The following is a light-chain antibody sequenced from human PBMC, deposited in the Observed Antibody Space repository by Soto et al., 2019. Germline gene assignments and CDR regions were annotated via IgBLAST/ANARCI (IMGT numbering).Light chain of an antibody. Sequence: EIVLTQSPCTLSLSPGERATLSCRASQSVSNSYLAWYQQKPGQAPRLLIYGASSRATGIPDRFSGSGSGTDFALTISRLEPEDFAVYHCQQYGGSPWTFGQGTKVDIK. CDR3: QQYGGSPWT. J-gene: IGKJ1*01. CDR2: GAS. CDR1: QSVSNSY. V-gene: IGKV3-20*01.